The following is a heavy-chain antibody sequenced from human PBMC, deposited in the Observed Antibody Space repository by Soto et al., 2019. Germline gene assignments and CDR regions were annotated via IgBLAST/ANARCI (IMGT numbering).Heavy chain of an antibody. CDR2: ISSSSSTI. Sequence: GGSLRLSCAASGFTFSSYSMNWVRQAPGKGLEWVSYISSSSSTIYYADSVKGRFTISRDNAKNSLYLQMNSLRAEDTAVYYCARGKYQLLYTGFDYWGQGTLVTVSS. V-gene: IGHV3-48*01. CDR3: ARGKYQLLYTGFDY. CDR1: GFTFSSYS. D-gene: IGHD2-2*02. J-gene: IGHJ4*02.